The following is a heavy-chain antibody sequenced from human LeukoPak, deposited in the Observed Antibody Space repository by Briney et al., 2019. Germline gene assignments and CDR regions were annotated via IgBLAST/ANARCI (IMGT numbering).Heavy chain of an antibody. D-gene: IGHD3-22*01. CDR3: ARDRLFRGYDSSGYYSSY. V-gene: IGHV1-69*04. Sequence: SVKVSCKASGGTFSSYAISWVRQAPGQGLEWMGRIIPIFGIANYAQKFQGRVTITADKSTSTAYMELSSLRSEDTAVYYCARDRLFRGYDSSGYYSSYWGQGTLVTVSS. J-gene: IGHJ4*02. CDR2: IIPIFGIA. CDR1: GGTFSSYA.